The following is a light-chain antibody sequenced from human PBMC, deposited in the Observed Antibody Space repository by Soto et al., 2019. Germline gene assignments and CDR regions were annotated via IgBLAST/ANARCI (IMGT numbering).Light chain of an antibody. J-gene: IGKJ2*01. CDR2: AAS. CDR3: QQSFSTPLYT. CDR1: QSISNY. V-gene: IGKV1-39*01. Sequence: DIQMTQSPSSLSASEGDRVTITCRATQSISNYLNWYQQKPGKAPKLLISAASILESGVPSRFSGGGSGTDFTLTISSLQPEDFATYFCQQSFSTPLYTFGQGTKLEIK.